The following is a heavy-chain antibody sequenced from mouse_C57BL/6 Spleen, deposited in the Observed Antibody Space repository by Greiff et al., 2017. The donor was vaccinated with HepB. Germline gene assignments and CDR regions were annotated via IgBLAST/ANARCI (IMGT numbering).Heavy chain of an antibody. V-gene: IGHV3-6*01. CDR1: GYSITSGYY. Sequence: EVQLQESGPGLVKPSQSLSLTCSVTGYSITSGYYWNWIRQFPGNQLEWMGYISYDGSNNYNPSLKNRSSITRDTSKNQFFLKLNSVTTEDTATYYCARRDTTVVVTDAFAYWGQGTLVTVSA. D-gene: IGHD1-1*01. CDR2: ISYDGSN. CDR3: ARRDTTVVVTDAFAY. J-gene: IGHJ3*01.